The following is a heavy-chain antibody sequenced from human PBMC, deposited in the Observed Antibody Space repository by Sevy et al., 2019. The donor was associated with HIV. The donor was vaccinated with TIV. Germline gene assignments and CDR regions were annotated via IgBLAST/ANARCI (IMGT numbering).Heavy chain of an antibody. D-gene: IGHD3-22*01. CDR2: INPKSGGT. V-gene: IGHV1-2*02. CDR1: GYRFTDYY. CDR3: AGSDSSGCLDY. J-gene: IGHJ4*02. Sequence: ASVKVSCKASGYRFTDYYLHWVRRAPGQGLEWMGWINPKSGGTKFAQKFQDRVTMTRDTSIGTVYMEVNRLKSDDTAIYYCAGSDSSGCLDYWGQGSLVTVPS.